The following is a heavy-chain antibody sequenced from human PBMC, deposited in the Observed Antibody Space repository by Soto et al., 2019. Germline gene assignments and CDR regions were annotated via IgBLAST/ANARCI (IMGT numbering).Heavy chain of an antibody. V-gene: IGHV4-61*01. Sequence: SETLSLTCTVSGGSVSSGSYYWSWIRQPPGKGLEWIGYIYYSRSTNYNPSLKSRVTISVDTSKNQFSLKLSSVTAADTAVYYCARGGYYYDSSGYYYGWFDPWGQGTLVTVSS. J-gene: IGHJ5*02. CDR1: GGSVSSGSYY. CDR3: ARGGYYYDSSGYYYGWFDP. D-gene: IGHD3-22*01. CDR2: IYYSRST.